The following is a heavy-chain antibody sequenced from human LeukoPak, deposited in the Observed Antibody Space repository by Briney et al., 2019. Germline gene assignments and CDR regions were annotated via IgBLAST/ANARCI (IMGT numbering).Heavy chain of an antibody. Sequence: GASVKVSCKASGYTFTGYYMHWVRQAPGQGLEWMGWINPNSGGTNYAQKFQGRVTMTRDTSISTAYMELSSLRSEDTAVYYCARVRGYSGYVYYYYYMDVWGKGTTVTISS. CDR3: ARVRGYSGYVYYYYYMDV. CDR2: INPNSGGT. V-gene: IGHV1-2*02. J-gene: IGHJ6*03. D-gene: IGHD5-12*01. CDR1: GYTFTGYY.